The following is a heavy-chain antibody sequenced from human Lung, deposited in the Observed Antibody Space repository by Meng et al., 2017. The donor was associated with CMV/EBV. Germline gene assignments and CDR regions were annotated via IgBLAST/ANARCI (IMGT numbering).Heavy chain of an antibody. CDR2: IKQDGSEK. CDR1: GFTFSSYW. CDR3: ARDRTGYSSGWYGYYGMDV. D-gene: IGHD6-19*01. Sequence: LTCAASGFTFSSYWMSWVRQAPGKGLEWVANIKQDGSEKYYVDSVKGRFTISRDNAKNSLYLQMNSLRAEDTAVYYCARDRTGYSSGWYGYYGMDVWGQGITVVFSS. J-gene: IGHJ6*02. V-gene: IGHV3-7*01.